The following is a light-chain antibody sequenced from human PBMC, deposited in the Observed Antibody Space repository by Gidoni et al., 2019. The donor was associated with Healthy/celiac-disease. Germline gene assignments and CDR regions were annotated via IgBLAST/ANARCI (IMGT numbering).Light chain of an antibody. CDR3: QSYDSSLSGSV. V-gene: IGLV1-40*01. J-gene: IGLJ2*01. CDR2: GNS. Sequence: VLTQPPSVSGAPGQRVTISCTGSSSNIGAGYDVHWYQQLPGTAPKLLIYGNSNRPSGVPDRFSGSKSGTSASLAITGLQAEDAADYYCQSYDSSLSGSVFGGGTKLTVL. CDR1: SSNIGAGYD.